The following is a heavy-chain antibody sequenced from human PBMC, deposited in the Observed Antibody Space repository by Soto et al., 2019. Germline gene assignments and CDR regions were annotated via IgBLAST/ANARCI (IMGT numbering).Heavy chain of an antibody. CDR2: ISGYNGNT. J-gene: IGHJ4*02. V-gene: IGHV1-18*04. Sequence: ASVKVSCKASGYTFTRYGVSWVRQAPGQGLERMGWISGYNGNTKYAQNFQGRVTLTTDTSTSTAYMELRSLRSDDTAVYYCARNLIYNTLAVGTATPIDYWGQGTVVTVSS. CDR1: GYTFTRYG. D-gene: IGHD2-15*01. CDR3: ARNLIYNTLAVGTATPIDY.